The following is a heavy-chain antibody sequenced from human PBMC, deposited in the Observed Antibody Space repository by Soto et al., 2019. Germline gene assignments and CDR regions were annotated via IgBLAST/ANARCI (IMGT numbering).Heavy chain of an antibody. Sequence: SETLSLTCNVSGDSIGTGGYYWSWIRQHPGGGLEWIGYIYYSGSTNYNPSLKSRVTISVDTSKNQFSLKLSSGTAADTAVYYCARVGEFGGGSYFRFDYWGQGTLVTVSS. V-gene: IGHV4-61*08. D-gene: IGHD1-26*01. CDR3: ARVGEFGGGSYFRFDY. J-gene: IGHJ4*02. CDR2: IYYSGST. CDR1: GDSIGTGGYY.